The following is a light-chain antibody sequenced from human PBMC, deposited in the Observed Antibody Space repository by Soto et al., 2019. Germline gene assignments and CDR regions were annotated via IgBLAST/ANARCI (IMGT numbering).Light chain of an antibody. CDR2: GAS. CDR3: EQYSDWPWT. Sequence: DIVLTQSPVTLSVSPGERATLSCRASQNVSSNLAWYQQTPGRSPRLLIFGASTRATGLPARFSGSGSGTEFSLTISSLQSEDFAVYYCEQYSDWPWTFGQGTKVDIK. CDR1: QNVSSN. V-gene: IGKV3-15*01. J-gene: IGKJ1*01.